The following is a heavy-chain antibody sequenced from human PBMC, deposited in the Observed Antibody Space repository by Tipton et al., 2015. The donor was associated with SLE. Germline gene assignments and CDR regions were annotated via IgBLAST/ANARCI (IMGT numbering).Heavy chain of an antibody. J-gene: IGHJ6*02. CDR1: GGSISNYY. Sequence: TLSLTCTVSGGSISNYYWSWIRQPPGKGLEWIGYIYYSGTTNYNPSLKSRVTISVDTSKNQFSLELTSVTAADTAVYYCARQRLRLLSPLDSWGQGTTVTVSS. CDR2: IYYSGTT. V-gene: IGHV4-59*08. CDR3: ARQRLRLLSPLDS. D-gene: IGHD3-16*01.